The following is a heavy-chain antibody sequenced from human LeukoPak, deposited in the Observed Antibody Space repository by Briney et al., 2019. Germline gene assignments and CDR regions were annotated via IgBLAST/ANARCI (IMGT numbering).Heavy chain of an antibody. CDR1: GFTFSTYA. J-gene: IGHJ4*02. V-gene: IGHV3-23*01. CDR3: AKVFESVVTPNDY. Sequence: GGSLRLSCAASGFTFSTYAMTWVRQAPGKGLDWVSAISGGGSSTYYADSVKGRFTISRDNSKNTLYPQMNSLRAEDTAVYYCAKVFESVVTPNDYWGQGTLVTVSS. CDR2: ISGGGSST. D-gene: IGHD4-23*01.